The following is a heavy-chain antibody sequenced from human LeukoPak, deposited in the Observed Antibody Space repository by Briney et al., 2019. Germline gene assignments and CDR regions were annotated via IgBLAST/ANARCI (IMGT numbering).Heavy chain of an antibody. CDR1: GGSISSYY. CDR2: IYHSGTT. D-gene: IGHD3/OR15-3a*01. V-gene: IGHV4-59*12. Sequence: SETLSLTCTVSGGSISSYYWSWIRQPPGKGLEWIGEIYHSGTTNYKPSLKSRVTISVDKSKNQFSLKLTSVTAADTAVYYCATPGLGYWGQRTLVTVSS. CDR3: ATPGLGY. J-gene: IGHJ4*02.